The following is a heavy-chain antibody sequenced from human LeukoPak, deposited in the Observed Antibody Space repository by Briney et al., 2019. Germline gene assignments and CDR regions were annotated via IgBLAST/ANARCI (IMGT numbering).Heavy chain of an antibody. Sequence: ASVKVSCKASGGTFSSYAISWVRQAPGQGLEWMGWISAYNGNTNYAQKLQGRVTMTTDTSTSTAYMELRSLRSDDTAVYYCATRGRLRLGELSLYHYWGQGTLVTVSS. D-gene: IGHD3-16*02. CDR1: GGTFSSYA. V-gene: IGHV1-18*01. CDR3: ATRGRLRLGELSLYHY. CDR2: ISAYNGNT. J-gene: IGHJ4*02.